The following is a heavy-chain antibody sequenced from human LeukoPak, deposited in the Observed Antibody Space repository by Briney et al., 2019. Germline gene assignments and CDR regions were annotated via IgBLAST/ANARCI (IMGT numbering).Heavy chain of an antibody. J-gene: IGHJ4*02. D-gene: IGHD5-18*01. CDR1: GGSFGGYY. CDR2: INHSGST. CDR3: ASGYSYGSGY. Sequence: PSETLSLTCAVYGGSFGGYYWSWIRQPPGKGLEWIGEINHSGSTNYNPSLKSRVTISVDTSKNQFSLKLSSVTAADTAVYYCASGYSYGSGYWGQGTLVTVSS. V-gene: IGHV4-34*01.